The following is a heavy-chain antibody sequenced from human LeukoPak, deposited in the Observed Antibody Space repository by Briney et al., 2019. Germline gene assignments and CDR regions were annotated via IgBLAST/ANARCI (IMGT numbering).Heavy chain of an antibody. V-gene: IGHV4-34*01. CDR1: GGSFSGYY. CDR3: ARDPGYSGYQNRRSYFDY. D-gene: IGHD5-12*01. CDR2: INHSGST. Sequence: SETLSLTCAVYGGSFSGYYWSWIRQPPGKGLEWIGEINHSGSTNYNPSLKSRVTISVDTSKNQFSLKLSSVTAADTAVYYCARDPGYSGYQNRRSYFDYWGQGTLVTVSS. J-gene: IGHJ4*02.